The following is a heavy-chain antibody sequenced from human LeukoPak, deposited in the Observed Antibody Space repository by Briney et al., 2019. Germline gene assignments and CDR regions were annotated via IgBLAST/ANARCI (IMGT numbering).Heavy chain of an antibody. CDR2: INPDSGGT. CDR1: GYTFTSYY. CDR3: ATGIQLFYYGMDV. V-gene: IGHV1-2*04. Sequence: ASVKVSCKASGYTFTSYYMHWVRQAPGQGLEWMGWINPDSGGTNYAQKFQGWVTMTRDTSISTAYMELSRLRSDDTAVYYCATGIQLFYYGMDVWGQGTTVTVSS. J-gene: IGHJ6*02. D-gene: IGHD5-18*01.